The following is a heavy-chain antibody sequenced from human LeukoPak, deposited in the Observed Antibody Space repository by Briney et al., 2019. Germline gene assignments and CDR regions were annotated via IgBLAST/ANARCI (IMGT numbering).Heavy chain of an antibody. CDR2: ISSSGSTI. V-gene: IGHV3-48*03. D-gene: IGHD2-15*01. CDR3: ARDCSGGSCYSPAPGAFDI. J-gene: IGHJ3*02. CDR1: GFTFSSYE. Sequence: GGSLRLSCAASGFTFSSYEMNWVRQAPGKGLEGVSYISSSGSTIYYADPVKGRFTISRDNAKNSLYLQMNSLRAEDTAVYYCARDCSGGSCYSPAPGAFDIWGQGTMVTVSS.